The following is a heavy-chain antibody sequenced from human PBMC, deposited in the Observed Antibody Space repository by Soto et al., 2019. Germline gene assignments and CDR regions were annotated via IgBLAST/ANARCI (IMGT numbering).Heavy chain of an antibody. CDR1: GYTFTSYY. J-gene: IGHJ3*02. V-gene: IGHV1-46*03. Sequence: ASVKVSCKASGYTFTSYYMHWVRQAPGQGLEWMGIINPSGGSTSYAQKFQGRVTMTRDTSTSTVYMELSSLRSEDMAVYYCARDHKLYSSSSFDAFDIWGQGTMVTVSS. D-gene: IGHD6-6*01. CDR2: INPSGGST. CDR3: ARDHKLYSSSSFDAFDI.